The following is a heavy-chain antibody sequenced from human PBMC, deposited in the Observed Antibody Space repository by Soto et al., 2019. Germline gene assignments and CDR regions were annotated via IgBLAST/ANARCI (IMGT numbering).Heavy chain of an antibody. J-gene: IGHJ6*02. CDR3: ARSRLGVFDGVYYGMDV. D-gene: IGHD2-8*01. V-gene: IGHV1-8*01. Sequence: GASVKVSCKASGYTFTSYDINWVRQATGQGLEWMGWMNPNSGNTGYAQKFQGRVTMTRNTSISTAYMELSSLRSEDTAVYYCARSRLGVFDGVYYGMDVWGQGTTVTVSS. CDR1: GYTFTSYD. CDR2: MNPNSGNT.